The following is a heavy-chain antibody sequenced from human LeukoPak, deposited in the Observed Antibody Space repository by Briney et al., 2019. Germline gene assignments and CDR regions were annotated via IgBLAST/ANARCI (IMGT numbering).Heavy chain of an antibody. V-gene: IGHV3-23*01. J-gene: IGHJ3*02. CDR2: ISGSGDNK. CDR3: AKDRFSGSGSYTYGAFDI. CDR1: GFTFSNYA. Sequence: PGGSLRLSCAVSGFTFSNYAVNWVRQAPGKGLEGVSAISGSGDNKYYADSVQGRFTISRDSSKNTLYLQMHNLRAEDTAVYYCAKDRFSGSGSYTYGAFDIWGQGTMVTVSS. D-gene: IGHD6-19*01.